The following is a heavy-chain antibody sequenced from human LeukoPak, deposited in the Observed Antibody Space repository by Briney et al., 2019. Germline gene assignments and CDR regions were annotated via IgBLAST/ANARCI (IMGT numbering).Heavy chain of an antibody. CDR3: ARFGELLSTPFDY. CDR2: ISSSSSYI. CDR1: GFTFSSYS. V-gene: IGHV3-21*01. Sequence: GGSLRLSCAASGFTFSSYSMNWVRQAPGKGLEWVSSISSSSSYIYYADSVKGRFTISRDNAKNSLYLQMNSLRAEDTAEYYCARFGELLSTPFDYWGQGTLVTVSS. J-gene: IGHJ4*02. D-gene: IGHD3-10*01.